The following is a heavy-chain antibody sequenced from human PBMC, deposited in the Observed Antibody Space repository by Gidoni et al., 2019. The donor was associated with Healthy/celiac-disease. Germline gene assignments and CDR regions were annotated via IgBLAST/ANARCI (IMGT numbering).Heavy chain of an antibody. D-gene: IGHD2-2*02. V-gene: IGHV3-20*01. CDR1: GLPFDDYG. Sequence: EVQLVESGGGVVRPGGSLRLSCAASGLPFDDYGMLWVRQAPGKGLEWGAGIKWNGGSTGYADSVKGRFTISRDNAKNSLYLQMNSLRAEDTALYHCARGVVVVPAAISGNYYYYYMDVWGKGTTVTVSS. CDR2: IKWNGGST. J-gene: IGHJ6*03. CDR3: ARGVVVVPAAISGNYYYYYMDV.